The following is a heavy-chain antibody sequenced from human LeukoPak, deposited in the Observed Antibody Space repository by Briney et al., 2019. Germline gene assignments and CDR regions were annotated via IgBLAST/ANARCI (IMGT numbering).Heavy chain of an antibody. Sequence: PGGSLRLSCTASGFTFGDYAMSWVRQAPGKGLEWVGFIRSKAYDESTQYAASVKGRFSISRDDSKSIAYLHMNSLKTEDSAVYYCTRDSRIAAVYYFEYWGQGTLVTVSS. CDR3: TRDSRIAAVYYFEY. CDR2: IRSKAYDEST. CDR1: GFTFGDYA. V-gene: IGHV3-49*04. J-gene: IGHJ4*02. D-gene: IGHD6-13*01.